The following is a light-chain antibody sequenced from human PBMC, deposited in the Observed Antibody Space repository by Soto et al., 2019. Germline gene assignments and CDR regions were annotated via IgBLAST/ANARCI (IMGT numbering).Light chain of an antibody. CDR1: QSVSNW. CDR3: QQANSFPPT. V-gene: IGKV1-12*01. CDR2: TAS. Sequence: DIQMTQSPSSVSASVGDRVTITCRASQSVSNWVAWYQQKPGKAPKLLISTASSLQSGVPSRFSGSGSGTDFTLTISSLQPEDFATYFCQQANSFPPTFGGGTKVEIK. J-gene: IGKJ4*01.